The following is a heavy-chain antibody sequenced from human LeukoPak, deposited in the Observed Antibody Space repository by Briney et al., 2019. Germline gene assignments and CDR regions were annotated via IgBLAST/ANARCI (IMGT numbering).Heavy chain of an antibody. CDR2: TYYRSKWYN. Sequence: SQTLSLTCAISGDSVSSNSAAWNWIRQSPSRGLEWLGRTYYRSKWYNDYAVSVKSRITINPDTSKNQFSLQLNSVTPEDTAVYYCARELRQQVAGTDYFDYWGQGTLVTVSS. CDR3: ARELRQQVAGTDYFDY. D-gene: IGHD6-19*01. V-gene: IGHV6-1*01. J-gene: IGHJ4*02. CDR1: GDSVSSNSAA.